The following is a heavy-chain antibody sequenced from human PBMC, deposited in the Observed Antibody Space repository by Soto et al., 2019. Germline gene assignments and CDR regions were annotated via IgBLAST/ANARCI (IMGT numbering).Heavy chain of an antibody. CDR2: IKSDGSGT. Sequence: EAQLVDSGRGLVQPGESLPLSCAASGFTFSSYRMHWVRQAPGKGLVWVSRIKSDGSGTYYEDSLKGRLTISRDNAKNTLFLQVNSLSVADTAVYFCARGDGDRYDGNGYLGRHWGQGALVTVSS. D-gene: IGHD3-22*01. J-gene: IGHJ4*02. V-gene: IGHV3-74*01. CDR1: GFTFSSYR. CDR3: ARGDGDRYDGNGYLGRH.